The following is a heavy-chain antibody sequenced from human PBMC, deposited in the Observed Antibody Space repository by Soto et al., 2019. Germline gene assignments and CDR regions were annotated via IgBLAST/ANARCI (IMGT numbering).Heavy chain of an antibody. CDR1: GGSISSYY. D-gene: IGHD1-26*01. V-gene: IGHV4-59*01. CDR3: ARARWEEDAFDI. CDR2: IYYSGST. Sequence: PSETLSLTCTVSGGSISSYYWSWIRQPPGKRLEWIGYIYYSGSTNYNPSLKSRVTISVDTSKNQFSLKLSSVTAADTAVYYCARARWEEDAFDIWGQGTMVTVSS. J-gene: IGHJ3*02.